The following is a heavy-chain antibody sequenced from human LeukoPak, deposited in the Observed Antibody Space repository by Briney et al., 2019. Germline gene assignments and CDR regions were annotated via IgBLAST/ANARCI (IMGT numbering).Heavy chain of an antibody. J-gene: IGHJ4*02. V-gene: IGHV3-11*01. CDR1: GFTFSDYY. Sequence: GGSLRLSCAASGFTFSDYYMSWIRQAPGKGLEWVSYISSSGSTIYYADSVKGRFTISKDNAKNSLYLQMNSLRAEDTAVYYCARYDSSGYYNHFDYWGQGTLVTVSS. D-gene: IGHD3-22*01. CDR2: ISSSGSTI. CDR3: ARYDSSGYYNHFDY.